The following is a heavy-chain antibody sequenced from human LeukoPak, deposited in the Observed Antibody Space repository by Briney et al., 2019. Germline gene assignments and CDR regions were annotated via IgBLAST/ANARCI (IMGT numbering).Heavy chain of an antibody. V-gene: IGHV1-8*01. CDR2: INPNSGNT. J-gene: IGHJ6*02. Sequence: GASVRVSCTASGYTFTSYDTNWVRQAPGQGLEWMGWINPNSGNTGYAQKVQGRVTMTRNTSISTAYMELSSLRSEYTAVYYCAKYSSGWYYYYGMDVWGQGTTVTVSS. D-gene: IGHD6-19*01. CDR3: AKYSSGWYYYYGMDV. CDR1: GYTFTSYD.